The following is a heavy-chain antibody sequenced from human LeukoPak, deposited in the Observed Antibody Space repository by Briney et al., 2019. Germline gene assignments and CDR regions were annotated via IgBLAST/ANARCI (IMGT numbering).Heavy chain of an antibody. D-gene: IGHD6-19*01. CDR3: ARHGSFLSIAVADLDAFDI. J-gene: IGHJ3*02. V-gene: IGHV4-34*01. CDR2: INHSGST. CDR1: GGSFSGYY. Sequence: SETLSLTCAVYGGSFSGYYWSWIRQPPGKGLEWIGEINHSGSTNYNPSLKSRVTISVDTSKNQFSLKLSSVTAADTAVYYCARHGSFLSIAVADLDAFDIWGQGTMVTVSS.